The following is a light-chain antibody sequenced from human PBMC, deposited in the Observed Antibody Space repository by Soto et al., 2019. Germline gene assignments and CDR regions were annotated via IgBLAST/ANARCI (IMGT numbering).Light chain of an antibody. CDR1: QSVSSY. Sequence: DIVLTQSPVTLSLSPGERATLSCRASQSVSSYLAWYQQKPGQAPRLLIYDASNRATGIPARFSGSGSGTDFTLTISSLEPEDFAVYYCQQRSEWPLTFGGGTKVDIK. CDR3: QQRSEWPLT. J-gene: IGKJ4*01. V-gene: IGKV3-11*01. CDR2: DAS.